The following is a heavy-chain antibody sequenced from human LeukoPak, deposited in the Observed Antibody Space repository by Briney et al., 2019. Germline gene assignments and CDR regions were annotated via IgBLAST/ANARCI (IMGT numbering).Heavy chain of an antibody. CDR1: GFTFSSYA. J-gene: IGHJ4*02. CDR2: ISGSGGST. CDR3: ARGAAATFDY. V-gene: IGHV3-23*01. D-gene: IGHD6-13*01. Sequence: GGSLRLSCAASGFTFSSYAMSWVHQAPGKGLEWVSAISGSGGSTYYADSVKGRSTISRDNSKNTLYLQMNSLRAEDTAVYYCARGAAATFDYWGQGTLVTVSS.